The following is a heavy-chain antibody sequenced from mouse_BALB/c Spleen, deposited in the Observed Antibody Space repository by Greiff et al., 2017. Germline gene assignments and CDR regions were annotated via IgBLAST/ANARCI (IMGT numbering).Heavy chain of an antibody. D-gene: IGHD1-1*01. Sequence: EVQLQESGPSLVKPSQTLSLTCSVTGDSITSGYWNWIRKFPGNKLEYMGYISYSGSTYYNPSLKSRISITRDTSKNQYYLQLNSVTTEDTATYYCARLYGSSYEEYWYFDVWGAGTTVTVSS. CDR1: GDSITSGY. CDR2: ISYSGST. V-gene: IGHV3-8*02. J-gene: IGHJ1*01. CDR3: ARLYGSSYEEYWYFDV.